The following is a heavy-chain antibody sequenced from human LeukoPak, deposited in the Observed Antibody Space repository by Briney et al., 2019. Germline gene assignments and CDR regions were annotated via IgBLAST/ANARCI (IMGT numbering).Heavy chain of an antibody. V-gene: IGHV3-48*03. CDR1: GCTFSSYE. J-gene: IGHJ6*04. Sequence: GGSLRLSCAASGCTFSSYEMNWVRQAPGKGLEWVSYISSSGSTIYYADSVKGRFTISRDNAKNSLYLQMNSQRAGDKAVYYCAELGITMIGGVWGKGTTVTISS. D-gene: IGHD3-10*02. CDR3: AELGITMIGGV. CDR2: ISSSGSTI.